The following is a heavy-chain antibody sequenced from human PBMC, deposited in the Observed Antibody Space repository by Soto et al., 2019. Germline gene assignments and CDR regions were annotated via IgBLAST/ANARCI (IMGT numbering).Heavy chain of an antibody. Sequence: EVQLVESGGGFVQPGGSLRLSCAASGFTFSTYNMNWVRQAPGKGLEWVSYISGRSRAIYYADSVKGRFTISRDNAKKSVYLQMNSLRKEYTAISYCTRDGERGYDMDVWGQGTTVTVSS. CDR1: GFTFSTYN. CDR3: TRDGERGYDMDV. V-gene: IGHV3-48*02. CDR2: ISGRSRAI. J-gene: IGHJ6*02. D-gene: IGHD1-1*01.